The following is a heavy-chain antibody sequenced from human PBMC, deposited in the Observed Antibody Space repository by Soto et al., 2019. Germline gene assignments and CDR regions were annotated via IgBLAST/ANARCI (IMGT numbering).Heavy chain of an antibody. J-gene: IGHJ6*03. V-gene: IGHV5-51*01. CDR1: GYSFTSYL. CDR2: IYPGDSDT. Sequence: GESLNISCKGSGYSFTSYLIGWVRQMPGKGLEWMGIIYPGDSDTRYSPSFQGQVTISADKSISTAYLQWSSLKASDTAMYYCARLGAAGTKRHFYYYYMDVWGKGTTVTVSS. D-gene: IGHD6-13*01. CDR3: ARLGAAGTKRHFYYYYMDV.